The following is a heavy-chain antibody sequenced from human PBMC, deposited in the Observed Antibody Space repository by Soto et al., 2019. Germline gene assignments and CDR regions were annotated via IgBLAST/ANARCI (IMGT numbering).Heavy chain of an antibody. J-gene: IGHJ6*02. V-gene: IGHV3-30*18. D-gene: IGHD1-26*01. CDR1: GFTFSSYG. CDR2: ISYDGSNK. CDR3: AKDRNSVGATKGFYYYYGMDV. Sequence: QVQLVESGGGVVQPGRSLRLSCAASGFTFSSYGMHWVRQAPGKGLEWVAVISYDGSNKYYADSVKGRFTISRDNSKNTLYLQMNSLRAEDTAVYYCAKDRNSVGATKGFYYYYGMDVWGQGTTVTVSS.